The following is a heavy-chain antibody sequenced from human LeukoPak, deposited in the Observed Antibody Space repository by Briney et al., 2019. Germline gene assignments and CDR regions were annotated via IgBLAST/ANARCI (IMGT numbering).Heavy chain of an antibody. J-gene: IGHJ4*02. CDR3: AKDRDYFDY. CDR1: GXTFSSYA. V-gene: IGHV3-23*01. Sequence: GGSLRLSCAASGXTFSSYAVSWVRQAPGKGLEWVSAISGTGASTYYADSVKGRFTISRDNSKNTLYLQMNSLTAEDAAVYYCAKDRDYFDYWGQGTLVTVSS. D-gene: IGHD3-10*01. CDR2: ISGTGAST.